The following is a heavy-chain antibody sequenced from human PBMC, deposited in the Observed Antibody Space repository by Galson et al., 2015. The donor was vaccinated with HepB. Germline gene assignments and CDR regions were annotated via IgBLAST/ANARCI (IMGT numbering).Heavy chain of an antibody. J-gene: IGHJ3*02. CDR1: GFTFSSYA. Sequence: SLRLSCAASGFTFSSYAMHWVRQAPGRGLEWVTVISCDGSNKFYADSVKGRFTISRDSSKNTLYLQMNSLRAEDTAVYYCARSPATTLDDAFDIWGQGTMVTVSA. CDR3: ARSPATTLDDAFDI. D-gene: IGHD6-25*01. V-gene: IGHV3-30-3*01. CDR2: ISCDGSNK.